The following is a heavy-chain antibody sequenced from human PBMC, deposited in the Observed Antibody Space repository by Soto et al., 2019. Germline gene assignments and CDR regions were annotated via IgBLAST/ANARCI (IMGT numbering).Heavy chain of an antibody. Sequence: SETLSLTCTVSGGSISSYYWSWIRQPPGKGLEWIGYIYYSGSTNYNPSLKSRVTISVDTSKNRFSLKLSSVTAADTAVYYCARLSRTWEFDYWGQGTLVTVSS. V-gene: IGHV4-59*08. CDR1: GGSISSYY. J-gene: IGHJ4*02. CDR3: ARLSRTWEFDY. CDR2: IYYSGST. D-gene: IGHD1-26*01.